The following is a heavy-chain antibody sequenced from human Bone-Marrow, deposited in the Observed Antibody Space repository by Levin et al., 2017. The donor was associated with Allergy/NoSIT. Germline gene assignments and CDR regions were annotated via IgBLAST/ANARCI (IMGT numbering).Heavy chain of an antibody. CDR3: AKERIEWQWPSYYFDY. D-gene: IGHD6-19*01. J-gene: IGHJ4*02. CDR2: VNGFDGRT. CDR1: GFTFSSYA. Sequence: GGSLRLSCAASGFTFSSYAMSWVRQAPGKGLEWVSAVNGFDGRTYYADSVKGRFTISRDNSKDTLYLQMNSLRAADTAIYFCAKERIEWQWPSYYFDYWGQGTLVTVSS. V-gene: IGHV3-23*01.